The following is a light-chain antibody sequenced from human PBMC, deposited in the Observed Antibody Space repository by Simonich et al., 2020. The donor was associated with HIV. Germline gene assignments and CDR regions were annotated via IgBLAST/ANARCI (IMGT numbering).Light chain of an antibody. CDR2: AAS. J-gene: IGKJ4*01. CDR1: HVISSW. CDR3: QQYYSTPLT. V-gene: IGKV1-NL1*01. Sequence: DIQMTQSPSSVSASVGDRVTITCRASHVISSWLAWYQQKPGKAPKLLLYAASRLESGVPSRFSGSGSGTDYTLTISSLQPEDFATYYCQQYYSTPLTFGGGTKVEIK.